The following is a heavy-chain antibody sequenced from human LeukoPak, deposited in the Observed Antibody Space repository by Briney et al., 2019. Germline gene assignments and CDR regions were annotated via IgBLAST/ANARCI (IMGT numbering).Heavy chain of an antibody. CDR2: INPSGGST. D-gene: IGHD6-19*01. CDR3: ASFIAVAGTGEFDY. Sequence: ASVKVSCKASGGTFSSSSISWVRQAPGQGLEWMGIINPSGGSTSYAQKFQGRVTMTRDTSTSTVYMELSSLRSEDTAVYYCASFIAVAGTGEFDYWGQGTLVTVSS. CDR1: GGTFSSSS. V-gene: IGHV1-46*01. J-gene: IGHJ4*02.